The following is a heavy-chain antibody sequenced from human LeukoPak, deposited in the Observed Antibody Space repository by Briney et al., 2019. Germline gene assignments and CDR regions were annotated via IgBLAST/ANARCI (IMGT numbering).Heavy chain of an antibody. CDR2: ISGSGGSR. CDR3: AKDVKGSYGMDV. Sequence: GGSLRLSCADSGFTFSSYAMNWVRQAPGKGLEWVSGISGSGGSRYYADSVKGRFTISRDYSKNTLYLQMNSLRADDTAVYYCAKDVKGSYGMDVWGQGATVTVSS. CDR1: GFTFSSYA. J-gene: IGHJ6*02. V-gene: IGHV3-23*01.